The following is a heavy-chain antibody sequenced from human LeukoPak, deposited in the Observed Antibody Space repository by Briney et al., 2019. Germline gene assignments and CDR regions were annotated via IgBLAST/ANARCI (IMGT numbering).Heavy chain of an antibody. CDR1: GGSISSYY. J-gene: IGHJ4*02. V-gene: IGHV4-59*01. CDR3: ARSRGYFDY. Sequence: SETLSLTCTVSGGSISSYYWSWIRQPPGKGLEWIGYIYYSGDTNYNPSLKSRVTISVDMSKNQFSLKLSSVTAADTAVYYCARSRGYFDYWGQGTLATVSS. D-gene: IGHD6-13*01. CDR2: IYYSGDT.